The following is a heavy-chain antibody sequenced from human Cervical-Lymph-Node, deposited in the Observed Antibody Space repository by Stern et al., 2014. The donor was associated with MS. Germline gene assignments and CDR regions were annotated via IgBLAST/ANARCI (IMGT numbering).Heavy chain of an antibody. CDR2: IIPMFRTA. CDR3: ARDGDSSMLGLDV. CDR1: GGTLSNSG. Sequence: VQLVESGAEVKKPGSSVKVSCKASGGTLSNSGISWVRQAPGQGLEWMGGIIPMFRTANYAQTFQGRVTLTADDSTNTAYMELSSLTSEDTAVYYCARDGDSSMLGLDVWGQGTTVTVSS. V-gene: IGHV1-69*01. J-gene: IGHJ6*02. D-gene: IGHD4-17*01.